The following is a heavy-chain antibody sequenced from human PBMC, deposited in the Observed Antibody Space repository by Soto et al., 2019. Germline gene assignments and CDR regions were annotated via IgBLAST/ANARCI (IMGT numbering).Heavy chain of an antibody. J-gene: IGHJ6*02. D-gene: IGHD3-10*01. Sequence: SVRVSCKASGGTFSSYAISWVRQAPGQGLEWMGGIIPIFGTANYAQKFQGRVTITADESTSTAYMELSSLRSEDTAVYYCARVGDGSGSYYYYYYGMDVWGQGTTVTVSS. CDR2: IIPIFGTA. V-gene: IGHV1-69*13. CDR3: ARVGDGSGSYYYYYYGMDV. CDR1: GGTFSSYA.